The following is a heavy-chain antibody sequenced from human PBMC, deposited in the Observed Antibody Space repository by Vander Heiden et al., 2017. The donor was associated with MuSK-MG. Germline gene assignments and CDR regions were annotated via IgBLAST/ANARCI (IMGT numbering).Heavy chain of an antibody. J-gene: IGHJ3*02. CDR2: ISYDGSNK. CDR3: ARDRRITMIVVVTPDAFDI. D-gene: IGHD3-22*01. Sequence: QVQLVESGGGVVQPGRSLRLSCAASGFTFSSYAMHWVRQAPGKGLEWVAVISYDGSNKYYADSVKGRFTISRDNSKNTLYLQMNSLRAEDTAVYYCARDRRITMIVVVTPDAFDIWGQGTMVTVSS. V-gene: IGHV3-30*01. CDR1: GFTFSSYA.